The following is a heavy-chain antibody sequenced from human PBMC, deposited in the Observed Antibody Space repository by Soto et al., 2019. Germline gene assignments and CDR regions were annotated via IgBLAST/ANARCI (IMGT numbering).Heavy chain of an antibody. CDR3: ARPKGFSSWYTYDI. D-gene: IGHD6-13*01. V-gene: IGHV1-18*01. CDR1: GYTFTSYG. Sequence: ASVKVSCKASGYTFTSYGISWVRQAPGQGLEWMGGISPYNGKTNYAQKLQGRVTITADESTSTAYMELSSLRSEDTAVYYCARPKGFSSWYTYDIWGQGTMVT. J-gene: IGHJ3*02. CDR2: ISPYNGKT.